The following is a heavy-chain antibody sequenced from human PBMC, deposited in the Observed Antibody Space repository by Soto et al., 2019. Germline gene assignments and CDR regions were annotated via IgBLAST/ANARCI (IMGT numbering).Heavy chain of an antibody. CDR3: ARHKEYYYDSSGYYDY. CDR1: GYSFTSYW. J-gene: IGHJ4*02. D-gene: IGHD3-22*01. CDR2: IYPGDSDT. Sequence: GESLKISCNGSGYSFTSYWIGWVRQMPGKGLEWMGIIYPGDSDTRYSPSFQGQVTISADKSISTAYLQWSSLKASDTAMYYCARHKEYYYDSSGYYDYWGQGTLVTVSS. V-gene: IGHV5-51*01.